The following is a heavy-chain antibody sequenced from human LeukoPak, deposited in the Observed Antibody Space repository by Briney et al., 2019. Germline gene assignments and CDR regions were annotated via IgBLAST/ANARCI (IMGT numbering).Heavy chain of an antibody. CDR1: GYTFTSYY. D-gene: IGHD6-19*01. CDR2: INPSGGST. Sequence: ASVKVSCKASGYTFTSYYMHWVRQAPGQGLEWMGIINPSGGSTSYAQKFQGRVTMTRDTSTSTVYMELSSLRSEDTAVYYCARDGLYSSGWSNPYYYYYYMDVWGKGTTVTVSS. CDR3: ARDGLYSSGWSNPYYYYYYMDV. J-gene: IGHJ6*03. V-gene: IGHV1-46*01.